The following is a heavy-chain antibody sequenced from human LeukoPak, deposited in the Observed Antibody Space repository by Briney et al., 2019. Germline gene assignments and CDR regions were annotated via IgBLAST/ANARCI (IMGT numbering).Heavy chain of an antibody. V-gene: IGHV4-4*07. CDR1: GGSISSYY. CDR3: ARGRPSLGRGIYSKMAVGGKGPRVTVP. D-gene: IGHD3-10*01. CDR2: IYTSGST. Sequence: SETLSLTCTVSGGSISSYYWSWIRQPAGKGLEWIGRIYTSGSTNYNPSLKGRVTMSVDTSKNQFSLKLSFVTAADTAVYYCARGRPSLGRGIYSKMAVGGKGPRVTVPWG. J-gene: IGHJ5*02.